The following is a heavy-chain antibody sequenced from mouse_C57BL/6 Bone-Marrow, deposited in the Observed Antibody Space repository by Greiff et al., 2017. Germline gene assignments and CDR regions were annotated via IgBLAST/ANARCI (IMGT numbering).Heavy chain of an antibody. CDR3: ARSGYPSWFAY. J-gene: IGHJ3*01. V-gene: IGHV1-22*01. D-gene: IGHD2-2*01. CDR2: INPNNGGT. CDR1: GYTFTDYN. Sequence: EVKLQQSGPELVKPGASVKMSCKASGYTFTDYNMHWVKQSHGKSLEWIGYINPNNGGTSYNQKFKGKATLTVNKSSSTAYMELRSLTSEDSAVYYCARSGYPSWFAYWGQGTLVTVSA.